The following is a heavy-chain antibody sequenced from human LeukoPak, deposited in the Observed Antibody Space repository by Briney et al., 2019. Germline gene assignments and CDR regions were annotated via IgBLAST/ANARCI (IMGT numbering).Heavy chain of an antibody. D-gene: IGHD7-27*01. Sequence: GGSLRLSCAASGFTVSSNYMTWVRQAPGKGLEWVSVIYKNAITYYADSVKGRFTISTDNAENSLYLQMNSLRTEDTAVYYCARDHRWGFDYWGRGTLVTVSS. CDR1: GFTVSSNY. CDR3: ARDHRWGFDY. J-gene: IGHJ4*02. CDR2: IYKNAIT. V-gene: IGHV3-53*01.